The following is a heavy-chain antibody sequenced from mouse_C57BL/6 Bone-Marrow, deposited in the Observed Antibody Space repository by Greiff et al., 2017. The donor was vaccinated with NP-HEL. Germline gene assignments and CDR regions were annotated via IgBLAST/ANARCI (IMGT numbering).Heavy chain of an antibody. CDR2: IYIGNGYT. V-gene: IGHV1-58*01. D-gene: IGHD4-1*01. Sequence: VQLQQSGAELVRPGAEGKGAGRTSGYAFTSYGINWVKQRPGQGLEWIGYIYIGNGYTEYNEKFKGKATLTSDTSSSTAYMQLSSLTSEDSAIYFCARKGTWERYFDVWGTGTPVTVSS. CDR3: ARKGTWERYFDV. J-gene: IGHJ1*03. CDR1: GYAFTSYG.